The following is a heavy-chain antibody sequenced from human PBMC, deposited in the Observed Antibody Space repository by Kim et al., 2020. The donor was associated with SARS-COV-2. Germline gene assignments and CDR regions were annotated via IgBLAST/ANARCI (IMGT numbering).Heavy chain of an antibody. CDR1: GYSFTSYW. V-gene: IGHV5-51*01. CDR3: ARLSKAMIVVPDAFDI. Sequence: GESLQISCKGSGYSFTSYWIGWVRQMPGKGLEWMGIIYPGDSDTRYSPSFQGQVTISADKSISTAYLQWSSLKASDTAMYYCARLSKAMIVVPDAFDIWGQGTMVTVSS. D-gene: IGHD3-22*01. J-gene: IGHJ3*02. CDR2: IYPGDSDT.